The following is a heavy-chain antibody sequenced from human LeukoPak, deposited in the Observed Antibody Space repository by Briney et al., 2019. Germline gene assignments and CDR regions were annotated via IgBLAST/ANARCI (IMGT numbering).Heavy chain of an antibody. D-gene: IGHD3-3*01. Sequence: NPSETLSLTCTVSGGSISSYYWSWIRQPPGKGLEWIGYIYYSGSTNYNPSLKSRVTISVDTSKNQFSLKLSSVTAADTAVYYCARNTDYDFWSGYYTLGYWGQGTLVTVSS. CDR2: IYYSGST. J-gene: IGHJ4*02. V-gene: IGHV4-59*01. CDR1: GGSISSYY. CDR3: ARNTDYDFWSGYYTLGY.